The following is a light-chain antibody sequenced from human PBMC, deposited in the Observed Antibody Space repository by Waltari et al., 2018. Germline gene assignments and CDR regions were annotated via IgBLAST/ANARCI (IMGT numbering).Light chain of an antibody. Sequence: IVLTQSPATLSLSPGESATLPCRASQSVGTYLAWYQHKRGQAPRLLIYDASNRATGIPARFSGSGSGTDFTLTISSLEPEDFAIYYCHQRNTWPLLTFGGGTKVEIK. CDR2: DAS. CDR1: QSVGTY. J-gene: IGKJ4*01. CDR3: HQRNTWPLLT. V-gene: IGKV3-11*01.